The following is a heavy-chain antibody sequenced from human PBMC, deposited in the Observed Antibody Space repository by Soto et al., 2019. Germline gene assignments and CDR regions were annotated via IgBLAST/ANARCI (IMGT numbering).Heavy chain of an antibody. CDR1: GFSLSTSGVG. Sequence: QITLKESGPTLVKPTQTLTLTCTFSGFSLSTSGVGVGWIRQPPGKALEWLALIYWDDDKHYSPSLKSRLTITKETSNNHVALTMTNMVPVDTVTCYCAHGVLVVVAATQPGSSGYWFDPWGQGTLVTVSS. CDR3: AHGVLVVVAATQPGSSGYWFDP. CDR2: IYWDDDK. J-gene: IGHJ5*02. V-gene: IGHV2-5*02. D-gene: IGHD2-15*01.